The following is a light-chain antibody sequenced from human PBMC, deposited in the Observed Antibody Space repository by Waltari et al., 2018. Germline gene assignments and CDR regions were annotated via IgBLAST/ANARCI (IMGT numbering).Light chain of an antibody. J-gene: IGKJ1*01. CDR2: KAC. V-gene: IGKV1-5*03. Sequence: DIQMTQSPSTLSASVGDRVTITCRASQSISSWLAWYQQNPGKAPKLLIYKACSLESGVPSRFSGSGSGTEFTLTISSLQPDDFATYYCQQYNSYSGWTFGQGTKVEIK. CDR3: QQYNSYSGWT. CDR1: QSISSW.